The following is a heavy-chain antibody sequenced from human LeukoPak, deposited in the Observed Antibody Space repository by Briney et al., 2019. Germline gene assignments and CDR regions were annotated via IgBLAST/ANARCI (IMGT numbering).Heavy chain of an antibody. CDR3: ARYGVAAGAFDI. CDR2: IYTSGST. Sequence: SETLSLTCTASGGSISSYYWSWIRQPAGKGLEWIGRIYTSGSTNYNPSLKSRVTMSVDTSKNQFSLKLSSVTAAYTAVYYCARYGVAAGAFDIWGQGTMVTVSS. CDR1: GGSISSYY. V-gene: IGHV4-4*07. J-gene: IGHJ3*02. D-gene: IGHD3-3*01.